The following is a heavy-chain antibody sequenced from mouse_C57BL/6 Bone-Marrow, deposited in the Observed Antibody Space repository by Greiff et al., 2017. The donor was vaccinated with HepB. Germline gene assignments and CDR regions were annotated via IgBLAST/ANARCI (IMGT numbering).Heavy chain of an antibody. CDR2: IWSGGST. CDR3: ARGGDLYYDYDGRYFDV. J-gene: IGHJ1*03. V-gene: IGHV2-2*01. D-gene: IGHD2-4*01. Sequence: QVQLQQSGPGLVQPSQSLSITCTVSGFSLTSYGVHWVRQSPGKGLEWLGVIWSGGSTDYNAAFISRLSISKDNSKGQVFFKMNSLQADDTAIYYCARGGDLYYDYDGRYFDVWGTGTTVTVSS. CDR1: GFSLTSYG.